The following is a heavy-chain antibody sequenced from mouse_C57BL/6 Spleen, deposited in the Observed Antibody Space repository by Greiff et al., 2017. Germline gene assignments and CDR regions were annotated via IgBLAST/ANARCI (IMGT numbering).Heavy chain of an antibody. CDR2: IDPEDGET. CDR3: ARGGNTGLYAMDY. CDR1: GFNIKDYY. D-gene: IGHD2-1*01. Sequence: VQLQQSGAELVKPGASVKLSCTASGFNIKDYYMHWVKQRTEQGLEWIGRIDPEDGETKYAPQFQGKATITADTSSNTAYLQLSSLTSEDTAVYYCARGGNTGLYAMDYWGQGTSVTVSS. V-gene: IGHV14-2*01. J-gene: IGHJ4*01.